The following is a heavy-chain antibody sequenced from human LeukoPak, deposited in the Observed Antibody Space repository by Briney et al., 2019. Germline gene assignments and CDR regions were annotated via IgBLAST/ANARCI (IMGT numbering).Heavy chain of an antibody. D-gene: IGHD3-10*01. J-gene: IGHJ5*02. CDR3: ARVMTMVRGIGFDP. V-gene: IGHV4-30-2*01. CDR1: GGSISSGGYS. Sequence: SQTLSLTCAVSGGSISSGGYSWSWIRQPPGKGLEWIGYIYHSGSTYYNPSLKSRVTISVDRSKNQFSLKLSSVTAADTAVYYCARVMTMVRGIGFDPWGQGTLVTVSS. CDR2: IYHSGST.